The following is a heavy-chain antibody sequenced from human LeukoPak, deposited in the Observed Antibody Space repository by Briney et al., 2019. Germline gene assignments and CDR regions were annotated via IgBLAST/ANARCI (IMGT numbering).Heavy chain of an antibody. D-gene: IGHD3-10*01. J-gene: IGHJ4*02. Sequence: ASVKVSCKASGYTFTSYGISWVRQAPGQGLEWMGWINPNSGGTNYAQKFQGRVTMTRDTSISTAYMELNSLRSEDTAVYYCARFYGSGTYSLYHLDYWGQGTLVTVSS. CDR3: ARFYGSGTYSLYHLDY. CDR2: INPNSGGT. V-gene: IGHV1-2*02. CDR1: GYTFTSYG.